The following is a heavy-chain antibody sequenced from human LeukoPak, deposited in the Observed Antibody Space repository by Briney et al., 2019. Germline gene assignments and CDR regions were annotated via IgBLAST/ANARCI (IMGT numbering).Heavy chain of an antibody. V-gene: IGHV4-39*07. CDR2: INHSGST. CDR3: ARLDGYSSSSGGGGY. Sequence: SETLSLTCTVSGGSISSPSYYWSWIHQPPGKGLEWIGEINHSGSTNYNPSLKSRVTISVDTSKNQFSLKLSSVTAADTAVYYCARLDGYSSSSGGGGYWGQGTLVTVSS. D-gene: IGHD6-13*01. J-gene: IGHJ4*02. CDR1: GGSISSPSYY.